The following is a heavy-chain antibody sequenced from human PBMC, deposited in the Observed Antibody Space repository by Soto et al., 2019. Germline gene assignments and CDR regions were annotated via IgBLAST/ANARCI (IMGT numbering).Heavy chain of an antibody. CDR3: ARALGGGRSSYFDT. D-gene: IGHD3-16*01. V-gene: IGHV2-5*02. CDR1: GSSLSSNGVG. Sequence: QITLKESGPTLVKPTQTLTLTCTLSGSSLSSNGVGVGWLRRPPGQDLEWLALISWGDDKRYSPSLESRLTITKDTSKNQVVLTMANMDPVDTATYYCARALGGGRSSYFDTWGQGTLVTVSS. J-gene: IGHJ4*02. CDR2: ISWGDDK.